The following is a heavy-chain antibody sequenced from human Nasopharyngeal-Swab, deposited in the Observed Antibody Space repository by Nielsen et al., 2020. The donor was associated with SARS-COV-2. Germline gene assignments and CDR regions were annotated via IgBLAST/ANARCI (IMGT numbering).Heavy chain of an antibody. D-gene: IGHD2-21*02. CDR1: GFTFSSYG. Sequence: GESLKISCAASGFTFSSYGMHWVRQAPGKGLEWVAVISYDGSNKYYADSVKGRFTISRDNSKNTLYLQMNSLRAEDTAVYYCAKDGPGDHQVHYYYYGMDVWGRGTTVTVSS. CDR3: AKDGPGDHQVHYYYYGMDV. J-gene: IGHJ6*02. CDR2: ISYDGSNK. V-gene: IGHV3-30*18.